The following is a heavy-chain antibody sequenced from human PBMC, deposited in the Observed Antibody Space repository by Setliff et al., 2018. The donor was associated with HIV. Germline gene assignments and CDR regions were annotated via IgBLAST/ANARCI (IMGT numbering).Heavy chain of an antibody. J-gene: IGHJ4*02. V-gene: IGHV4-4*08. Sequence: SETLSLTCTVSGGSMSTYYWSWIRQPPGKGLEWIGYIYTSGSTNSNPSLRSRVPISVDPSKNHFSLRLSSVTAADTAVYYCARGEFYCGTDCYWSSFDYWGQGILVTVSS. CDR2: IYTSGST. D-gene: IGHD2-21*02. CDR3: ARGEFYCGTDCYWSSFDY. CDR1: GGSMSTYY.